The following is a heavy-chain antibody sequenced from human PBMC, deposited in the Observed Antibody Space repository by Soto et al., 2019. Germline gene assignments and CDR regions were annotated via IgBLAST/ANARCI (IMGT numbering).Heavy chain of an antibody. V-gene: IGHV4-30-2*01. Sequence: TLSLTCAVSGGSISSGGYSWSWIRQPPGKGLEWIGYIYHSGSTYYNPSLKSRVTISVDRSKNQFSLKLSSVTAADTAVYYCARVRGYCISTSCYGMDVWGQGTTVTVSS. CDR2: IYHSGST. J-gene: IGHJ6*02. D-gene: IGHD2-2*01. CDR3: ARVRGYCISTSCYGMDV. CDR1: GGSISSGGYS.